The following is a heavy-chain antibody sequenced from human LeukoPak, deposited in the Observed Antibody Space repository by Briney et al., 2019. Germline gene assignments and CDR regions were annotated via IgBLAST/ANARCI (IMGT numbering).Heavy chain of an antibody. CDR3: AKGHTYGLGESYLDF. CDR1: GYTSDDYA. V-gene: IGHV3-9*02. CDR2: ISWNSGSI. D-gene: IGHD5-18*01. J-gene: IGHJ4*02. Sequence: PGRSLRLSCEASGYTSDDYAMHWVRQAPGKGLEWVSAISWNSGSIGCADSVKGRFTISRDNGKNSLYLQMNSLRTEDTALYYCAKGHTYGLGESYLDFWGQGTLVSVSS.